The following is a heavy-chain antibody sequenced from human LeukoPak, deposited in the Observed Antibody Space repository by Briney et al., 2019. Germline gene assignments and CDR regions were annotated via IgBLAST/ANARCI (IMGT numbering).Heavy chain of an antibody. CDR2: IIPIFGTA. CDR3: ASLMITFGGVIVGGANWFDP. V-gene: IGHV1-69*06. Sequence: SVKVSCKASGGTFSSYAISWVRQAPGQGLEWMGGIIPIFGTANYAQKFQGRVTITADKSTSTAYMELSSLRSEDTAVYYCASLMITFGGVIVGGANWFDPWGQGTLVTVSS. D-gene: IGHD3-16*02. CDR1: GGTFSSYA. J-gene: IGHJ5*02.